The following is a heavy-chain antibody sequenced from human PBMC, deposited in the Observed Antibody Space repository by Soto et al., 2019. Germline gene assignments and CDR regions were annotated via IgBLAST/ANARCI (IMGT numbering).Heavy chain of an antibody. Sequence: QVQLQESGPGLVRPSGTLSLTCAVSGDSINSNYCWTWVRQPPGKGLEWIAEIYYSGSTSYNPSLKSRVTISMDKSKNQFSLNLTSVTAADTAMYYCARDTGWGLGYWGQGTLVTVSS. CDR1: GDSINSNYC. J-gene: IGHJ4*02. V-gene: IGHV4-4*02. D-gene: IGHD6-19*01. CDR2: IYYSGST. CDR3: ARDTGWGLGY.